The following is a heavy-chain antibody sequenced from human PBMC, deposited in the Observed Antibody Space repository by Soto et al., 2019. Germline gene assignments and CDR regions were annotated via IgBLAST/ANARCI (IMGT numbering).Heavy chain of an antibody. CDR1: GFPFSRSF. CDR2: VNTDGSAT. CDR3: VRDPGASIRTWSFPVDS. V-gene: IGHV3-74*01. D-gene: IGHD2-2*01. Sequence: GGSLRLSCAASGFPFSRSFMHWVRQAPGKGLVWVARVNTDGSATVYAGSVKGRFTISRDNVRNTVSLEMNDLRAEDTAVYFCVRDPGASIRTWSFPVDSWGQGTLVTVSS. J-gene: IGHJ4*02.